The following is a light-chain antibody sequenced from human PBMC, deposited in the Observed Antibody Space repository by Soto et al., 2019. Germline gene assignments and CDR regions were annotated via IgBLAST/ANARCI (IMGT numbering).Light chain of an antibody. J-gene: IGLJ1*01. CDR2: ENN. V-gene: IGLV1-40*01. Sequence: QPVLTQPPSVSEAPGQRVTISCTGSSSNIGAGYEAHWYQQVPGTAPKLLIYENNNRPSGVPDRFSGSKSGTSASLAITGLQAEDEAEYYCQSYDSSLCDYVFITGTKVTVL. CDR3: QSYDSSLCDYV. CDR1: SSNIGAGYE.